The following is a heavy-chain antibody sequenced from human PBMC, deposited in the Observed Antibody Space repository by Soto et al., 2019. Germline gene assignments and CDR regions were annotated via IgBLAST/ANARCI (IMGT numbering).Heavy chain of an antibody. Sequence: QVPLVESGGGVVQPGRSLRLSCAASGFTFSSYGMHWVRQAPGTGLEWVAVIWCDGSNKYYADSVKGRFTISRDNSRDTLYLQMKSRRAEDTVVYYCGRFGDYFGAFDIWGQGKMVTVSS. CDR2: IWCDGSNK. J-gene: IGHJ3*02. V-gene: IGHV3-33*01. CDR3: GRFGDYFGAFDI. D-gene: IGHD4-17*01. CDR1: GFTFSSYG.